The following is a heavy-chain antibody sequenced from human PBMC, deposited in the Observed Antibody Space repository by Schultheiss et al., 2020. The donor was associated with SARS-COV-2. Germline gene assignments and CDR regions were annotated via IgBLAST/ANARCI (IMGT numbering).Heavy chain of an antibody. D-gene: IGHD5-18*01. Sequence: GGSLRLSCAASGFTFSSYAMSWIRQAPGKGLEWVSYISSSGSTIYYADSVKGRFTISRDNAKNSLYLQMNSLRAEDTAVYYCASWNDGYSYGYYGMDVWGQGTTVTVSS. CDR2: ISSSGSTI. J-gene: IGHJ6*02. CDR3: ASWNDGYSYGYYGMDV. CDR1: GFTFSSYA. V-gene: IGHV3-48*04.